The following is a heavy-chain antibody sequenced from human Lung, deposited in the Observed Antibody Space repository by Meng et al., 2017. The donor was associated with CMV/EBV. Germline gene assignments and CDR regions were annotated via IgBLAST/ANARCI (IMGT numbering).Heavy chain of an antibody. CDR3: ARDWEGSWAVFDY. J-gene: IGHJ4*02. D-gene: IGHD6-13*01. Sequence: QVQLVQSGVELKQPGAQVKVTCKASGYTFPGYYMHGVGQAPGQGLEWMGWINPNSGGTNYAQKFQGWATMTRDTSISTAYMELSRLRSDDTAVYYCARDWEGSWAVFDYWGQGTLVTVSS. V-gene: IGHV1-2*04. CDR1: GYTFPGYY. CDR2: INPNSGGT.